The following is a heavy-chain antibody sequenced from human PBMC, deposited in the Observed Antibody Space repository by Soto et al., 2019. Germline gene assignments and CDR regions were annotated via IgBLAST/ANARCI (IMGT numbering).Heavy chain of an antibody. CDR1: GYTFTSYD. Sequence: ASVKVSCKASGYTFTSYDINWVRQATGQGLEWMGWMNPNSGNTGYAQKFQGRVTMTRNTSISTAYMELSSLRSDDTAVYYCAKLGATRNYYYYYGMDVWGQGTTVTVSS. J-gene: IGHJ6*02. D-gene: IGHD1-26*01. CDR2: MNPNSGNT. V-gene: IGHV1-8*01. CDR3: AKLGATRNYYYYYGMDV.